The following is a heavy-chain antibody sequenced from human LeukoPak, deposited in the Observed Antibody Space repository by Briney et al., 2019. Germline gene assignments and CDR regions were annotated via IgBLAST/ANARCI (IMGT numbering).Heavy chain of an antibody. D-gene: IGHD2-15*01. CDR1: GGPISSYY. J-gene: IGHJ6*02. Sequence: SETLSLTCTVSGGPISSYYWSWIRQPPGKGLEWIGEINHSGSTNYNPSLKSRVTISVDTSKNQFSLKLSSVTAADTAVYYCARDRAARYYGMDVWGQGTTVTVSS. CDR3: ARDRAARYYGMDV. V-gene: IGHV4-34*01. CDR2: INHSGST.